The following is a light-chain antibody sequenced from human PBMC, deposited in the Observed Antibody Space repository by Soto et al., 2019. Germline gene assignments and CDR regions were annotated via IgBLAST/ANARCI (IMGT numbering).Light chain of an antibody. CDR3: QQRSNWPAT. Sequence: EIVLTQSPGTLSLSPGERATLSCRASQSVSRLAWYQQKPGQAPRLLIYDASNRAPGIPARFSGSGSGTDFTLTISSLEPEDFAVYYCQQRSNWPATFGQGTRLEIK. CDR1: QSVSR. J-gene: IGKJ5*01. V-gene: IGKV3-11*01. CDR2: DAS.